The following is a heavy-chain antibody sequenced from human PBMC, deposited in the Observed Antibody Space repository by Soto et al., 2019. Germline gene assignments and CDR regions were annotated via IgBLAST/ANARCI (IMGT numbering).Heavy chain of an antibody. J-gene: IGHJ6*03. Sequence: SETLSLTCTVSGGSISSYYWSWIRQPPGKGLEWIGYIYYSGSTNYNPSLKSRFTISVDTSKNQFSLKLSSVTAADTAVYYCTSSRKYYYYYYMDVWGKGTTVTVSS. CDR2: IYYSGST. CDR3: TSSRKYYYYYYMDV. D-gene: IGHD6-6*01. V-gene: IGHV4-59*01. CDR1: GGSISSYY.